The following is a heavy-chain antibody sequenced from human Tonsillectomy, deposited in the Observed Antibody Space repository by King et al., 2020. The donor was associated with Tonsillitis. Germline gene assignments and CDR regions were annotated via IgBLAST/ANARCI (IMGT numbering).Heavy chain of an antibody. V-gene: IGHV3-30*01. CDR1: GFTFSNYA. D-gene: IGHD6-19*01. CDR2: ISYDGSNR. J-gene: IGHJ5*02. CDR3: ARGDLGPYTSGQTNWFDP. Sequence: VQLVESGGGVVQPGRSLRLSCAASGFTFSNYAMHWVRQAPGKGLEWVAVISYDGSNRYFAASVKGRFTISRDISKNTLYLQMNSLRTEDTAVYYCARGDLGPYTSGQTNWFDPWGQGTLVTVSS.